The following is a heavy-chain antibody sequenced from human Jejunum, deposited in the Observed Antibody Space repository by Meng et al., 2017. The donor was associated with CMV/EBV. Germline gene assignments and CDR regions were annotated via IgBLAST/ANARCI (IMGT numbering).Heavy chain of an antibody. CDR3: AREVDFLYYFDY. Sequence: CAASGFSFSDYYMSWIRQAPGKGLEWVSSISTSGGTTIYADSVKGRFTISRDNAKKSLHLQMDSLRAEDTAVYYCAREVDFLYYFDYWGQGTLVTVSS. V-gene: IGHV3-11*01. J-gene: IGHJ4*02. CDR2: ISTSGGTT. CDR1: GFSFSDYY.